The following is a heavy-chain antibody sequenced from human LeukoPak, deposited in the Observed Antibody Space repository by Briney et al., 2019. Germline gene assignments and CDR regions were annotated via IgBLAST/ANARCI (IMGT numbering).Heavy chain of an antibody. CDR2: IYYSGST. CDR1: GGSISSHY. J-gene: IGHJ5*02. CDR3: ARVRVTENWFDP. V-gene: IGHV4-59*11. Sequence: SETLSLTCTASGGSISSHYWSWIRQPPGKGLEWIGYIYYSGSTNYNPSLKSRVTISVDTSKNQFSLKLSSVTAADTAVYYCARVRVTENWFDPWGQGTLVTVSS. D-gene: IGHD4-11*01.